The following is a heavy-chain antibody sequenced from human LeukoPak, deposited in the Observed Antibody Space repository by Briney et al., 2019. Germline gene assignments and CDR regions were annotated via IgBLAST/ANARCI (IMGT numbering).Heavy chain of an antibody. J-gene: IGHJ5*02. Sequence: SDTQSLTCTVSGPSISSYYWSWIRQPPGKGREWLGYIYYSGSTNYNPSLKSRVTISVDTSKNHFSLKLSSVTAADTAVYYGARGAGGVTGFDPWGQGTLVTVSS. CDR2: IYYSGST. CDR1: GPSISSYY. CDR3: ARGAGGVTGFDP. V-gene: IGHV4-59*07. D-gene: IGHD3-16*01.